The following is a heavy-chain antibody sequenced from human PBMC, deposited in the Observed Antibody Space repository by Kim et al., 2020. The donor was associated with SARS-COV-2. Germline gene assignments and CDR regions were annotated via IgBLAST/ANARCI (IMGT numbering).Heavy chain of an antibody. CDR3: ARGTSENYYYYGMDV. V-gene: IGHV7-4-1*02. J-gene: IGHJ6*02. Sequence: ASVKVSCKASGYTFTSYAMNWVRQAPGQGLEWMGWINTNTGNPTYAQGFTGRFVFSLDTSVSTAYLQISSLKAEDTAVYYCARGTSENYYYYGMDVWGQGTTVTVSS. CDR2: INTNTGNP. CDR1: GYTFTSYA.